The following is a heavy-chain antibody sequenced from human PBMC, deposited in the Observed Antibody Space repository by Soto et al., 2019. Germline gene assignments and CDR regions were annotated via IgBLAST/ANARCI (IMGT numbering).Heavy chain of an antibody. CDR3: VRVLARGYSSSWYLDY. CDR1: GGSINSGDYY. J-gene: IGHJ4*02. V-gene: IGHV4-31*03. D-gene: IGHD6-13*01. Sequence: QVQLQESGPGLVKPSESLSLTCTVSGGSINSGDYYWSWIRQHPGKGLEWIGHIYFTGNTFYIPSLKSRVSISLDTPKNQFSLNLSSVTAADTAIYYCVRVLARGYSSSWYLDYWGQGTLVTVSS. CDR2: IYFTGNT.